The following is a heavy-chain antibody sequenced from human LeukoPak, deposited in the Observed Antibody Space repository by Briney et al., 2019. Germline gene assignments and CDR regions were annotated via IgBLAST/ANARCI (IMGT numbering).Heavy chain of an antibody. Sequence: ASVKVSCKASGYTFTSYAMNWVRQAPGQGLEWMGWINTNTGNPTYAQGFTGRFVFSLDTSVSTAYLQISSLKAEDTAVYYCAKGMVRGYYYGMDAWGQGTTVTVSS. V-gene: IGHV7-4-1*02. D-gene: IGHD3-10*01. J-gene: IGHJ6*02. CDR3: AKGMVRGYYYGMDA. CDR1: GYTFTSYA. CDR2: INTNTGNP.